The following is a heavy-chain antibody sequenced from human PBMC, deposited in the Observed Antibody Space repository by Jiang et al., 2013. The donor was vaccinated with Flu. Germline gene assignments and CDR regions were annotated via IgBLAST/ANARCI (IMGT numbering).Heavy chain of an antibody. J-gene: IGHJ6*02. Sequence: VQLVESGAEVKKPGESLKISCKGFGYSFSDYWIGWVRQTPEKGLEWMGFIFPGESHVRYSPSFQGQVTVSADKSISTAYLQWTSLKASDTATYYCARHGIFGCDTTGCFTSFFYFGMDVWGQGTTVTVSS. D-gene: IGHD2-2*02. CDR1: GYSFSDYW. CDR3: ARHGIFGCDTTGCFTSFFYFGMDV. V-gene: IGHV5-51*01. CDR2: IFPGESHV.